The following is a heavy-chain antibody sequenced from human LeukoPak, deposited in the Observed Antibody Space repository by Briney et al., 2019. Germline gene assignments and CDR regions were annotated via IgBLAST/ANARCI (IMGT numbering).Heavy chain of an antibody. Sequence: SETLSLTCTVSGGSIRSSYYYWGWIRQPPGKGLEWIGSIYDSGSTYYNPSLKSRVTISVDTSKNQFSLQLNSVTPEDTAVYYCAGYSHDIRPSWGQGVQVTVSS. CDR1: GGSIRSSYYY. D-gene: IGHD5-18*01. V-gene: IGHV4-39*01. CDR2: IYDSGST. J-gene: IGHJ5*02. CDR3: AGYSHDIRPS.